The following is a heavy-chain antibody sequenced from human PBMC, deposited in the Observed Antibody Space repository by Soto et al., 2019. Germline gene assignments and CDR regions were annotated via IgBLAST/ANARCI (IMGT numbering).Heavy chain of an antibody. J-gene: IGHJ4*02. CDR1: GFTFSSYS. V-gene: IGHV3-21*04. Sequence: GGSLRLSCAASGFTFSSYSMNWVRQAPGKGLEWVSSISSSSSYIYYADSVKGRFTISRDNSKNTLYLQMNSLRAEDTAVYYCAKFSAQGYWGQGTLVTVSS. CDR2: ISSSSSYI. CDR3: AKFSAQGY.